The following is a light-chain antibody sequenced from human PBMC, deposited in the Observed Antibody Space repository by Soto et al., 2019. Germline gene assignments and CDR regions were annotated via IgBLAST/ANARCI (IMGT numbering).Light chain of an antibody. Sequence: QSALTQPASVSGSPGQSITISCTGTSSDVGAYNYVSWYQQHPGKAPKLMIYDVSNRPSGVSNRFSGSKSGNTASLTISGLQAEDEAYYYCSSDTSSSTYVFGTGTKLTVL. J-gene: IGLJ1*01. CDR3: SSDTSSSTYV. CDR1: SSDVGAYNY. V-gene: IGLV2-14*01. CDR2: DVS.